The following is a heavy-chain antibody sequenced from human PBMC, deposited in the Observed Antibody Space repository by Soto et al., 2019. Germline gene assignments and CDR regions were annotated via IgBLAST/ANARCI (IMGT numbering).Heavy chain of an antibody. D-gene: IGHD5-18*01. CDR1: GGSISSGDYY. J-gene: IGHJ4*02. CDR3: AREGCSYGYALGY. V-gene: IGHV4-30-4*01. CDR2: ICYSGGT. Sequence: QVQLQESGPGLVKPSQTLSLTCTVSGGSISSGDYYWSWIRQPPGKGLGWIGYICYSGGTYYNPSLKSRVPISVDTSKNQFSLKLSSVTAADTAVYYCAREGCSYGYALGYWGQGTLVTVSS.